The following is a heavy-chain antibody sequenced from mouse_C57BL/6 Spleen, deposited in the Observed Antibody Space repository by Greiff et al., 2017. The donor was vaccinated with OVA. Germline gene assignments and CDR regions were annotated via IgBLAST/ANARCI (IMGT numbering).Heavy chain of an antibody. V-gene: IGHV1-62-2*01. CDR3: ARHAYDGYYGGFFAY. Sequence: QVQLKQSGAELVKPGASVKLSCKASGYTFPAYTIHWVKQRSGQGLEWIGWVYPGSGSLQYKEKFKDKATLTADKSSSAVYMELSRLTSEDSAVYVCARHAYDGYYGGFFAYWGQGTLVTVSA. J-gene: IGHJ3*01. CDR2: VYPGSGSL. CDR1: GYTFPAYT. D-gene: IGHD2-3*01.